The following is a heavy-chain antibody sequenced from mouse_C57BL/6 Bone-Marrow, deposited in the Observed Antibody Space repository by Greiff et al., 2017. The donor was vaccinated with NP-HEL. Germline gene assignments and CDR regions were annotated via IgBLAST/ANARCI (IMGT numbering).Heavy chain of an antibody. CDR3: ARIGLRRGVYAMDY. Sequence: QVQLQQSGPGLVAPSQSLSITCTVSGFSFTSYAISWVRQPPGKGLEWLGVIWTGGGTNYNSALKSRLSISKDNSKSQVFLKMNSLQTDDTARYYCARIGLRRGVYAMDYWGQGTSVTVSS. V-gene: IGHV2-9-1*01. J-gene: IGHJ4*01. CDR2: IWTGGGT. CDR1: GFSFTSYA. D-gene: IGHD2-4*01.